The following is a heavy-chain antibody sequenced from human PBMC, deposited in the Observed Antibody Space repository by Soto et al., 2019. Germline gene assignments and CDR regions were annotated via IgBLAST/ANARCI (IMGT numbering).Heavy chain of an antibody. V-gene: IGHV4-30-2*01. CDR3: VRGVYDSSGYYSTVTYWYFDL. J-gene: IGHJ2*01. CDR1: GGSISSGGYS. CDR2: ISHGGNT. D-gene: IGHD3-22*01. Sequence: QLQLQESGSGLVKPSQTLSLTCAVSGGSISSGGYSWNWIRQPPGKGLEGIGYISHGGNTFYNPPLHSRVTILIDRSKNQFSLKLSSVTAADTAVYYCVRGVYDSSGYYSTVTYWYFDLWGRGTLVTVSS.